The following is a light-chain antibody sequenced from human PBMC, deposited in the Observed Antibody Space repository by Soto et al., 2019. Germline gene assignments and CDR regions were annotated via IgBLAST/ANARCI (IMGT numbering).Light chain of an antibody. Sequence: EIVLTQSPGTLSLSPGERATLSCRASQSVSSSYLAWYQQKPGQAPRLLIYGASSRATGIPDRFSGSGSGTDFTLTISRLEPEDFAVYYCQQYSSSGTFGGGTKVEIK. CDR3: QQYSSSGT. V-gene: IGKV3-20*01. J-gene: IGKJ4*01. CDR1: QSVSSSY. CDR2: GAS.